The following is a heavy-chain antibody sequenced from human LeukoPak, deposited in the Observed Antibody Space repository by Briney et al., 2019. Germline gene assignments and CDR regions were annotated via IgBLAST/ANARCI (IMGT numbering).Heavy chain of an antibody. CDR1: GVSISSYY. CDR3: ARVSNWFDP. J-gene: IGHJ5*02. Sequence: PSETLSLTCTVSGVSISSYYWSWIRQPPGKGLEWIGYIYYSGSTNYNPSLKSRVTISVDTSKNQFSLKLSSVTAADTAVYYCARVSNWFDPWGQGTLVTVSS. CDR2: IYYSGST. V-gene: IGHV4-59*01.